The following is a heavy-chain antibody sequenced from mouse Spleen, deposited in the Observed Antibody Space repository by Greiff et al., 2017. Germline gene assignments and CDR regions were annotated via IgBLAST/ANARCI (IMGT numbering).Heavy chain of an antibody. Sequence: VQLKQSGPELVKPGASVKISCKASGYTFTDYYMNWVKQSHGKSLEWIGDINPNNGGTSYNQKFKGKATLTVDKSSSTAYMELRSLTSEDSAVYYCARENGNYAWYFDYWGQGTTLTVSS. CDR1: GYTFTDYY. V-gene: IGHV1-26*01. CDR2: INPNNGGT. D-gene: IGHD2-1*01. CDR3: ARENGNYAWYFDY. J-gene: IGHJ2*01.